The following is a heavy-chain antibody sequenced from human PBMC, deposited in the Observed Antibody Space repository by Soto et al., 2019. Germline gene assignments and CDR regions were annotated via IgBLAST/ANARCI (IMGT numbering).Heavy chain of an antibody. CDR2: IYSSGGT. J-gene: IGHJ6*02. CDR3: AKGRSYYYYYGVDV. CDR1: GFTVSSNY. V-gene: IGHV3-66*01. Sequence: GGSLRLSCAASGFTVSSNYMSWVRLAPGRGLEWVSIIYSSGGTYYADSVKDRFTISRDNSRNTLYLQILGLRAEDSAVYYCAKGRSYYYYYGVDVWGPGTTVTVSS.